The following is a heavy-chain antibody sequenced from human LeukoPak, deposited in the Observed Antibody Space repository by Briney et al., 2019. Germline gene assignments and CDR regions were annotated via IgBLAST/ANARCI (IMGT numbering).Heavy chain of an antibody. CDR3: ASRPLAVYSSGWVYYFDY. D-gene: IGHD6-19*01. CDR2: INHSGST. Sequence: SETLSLTCAVYGGSFSGYYWSWIRQPPGKGLEWIGEINHSGSTNYNPSLKSRVTISVDTSKNQFSLKLSSVTAADTAVYYYASRPLAVYSSGWVYYFDYWGQGTLVTVSS. V-gene: IGHV4-34*01. CDR1: GGSFSGYY. J-gene: IGHJ4*02.